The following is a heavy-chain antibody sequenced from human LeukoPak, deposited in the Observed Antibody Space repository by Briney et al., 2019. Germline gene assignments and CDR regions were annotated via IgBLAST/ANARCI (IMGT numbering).Heavy chain of an antibody. Sequence: GESLKISCKGSGYSFTSYWIGWVRQMPGKGLEWMGIIYPGDSDTRYSPSFQGQVTISADKSISTAYLQWSSLKASDTAMYYCAIPSYCGGDCSSGGAFDIWGQGTMVTVSS. J-gene: IGHJ3*02. CDR1: GYSFTSYW. D-gene: IGHD2-21*02. V-gene: IGHV5-51*01. CDR2: IYPGDSDT. CDR3: AIPSYCGGDCSSGGAFDI.